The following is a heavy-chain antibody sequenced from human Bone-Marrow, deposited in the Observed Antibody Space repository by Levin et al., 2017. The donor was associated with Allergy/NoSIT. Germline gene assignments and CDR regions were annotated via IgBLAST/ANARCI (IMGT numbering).Heavy chain of an antibody. Sequence: PGGSLRLSCAASGFTFSNAWMSWVRQAPGKGLEWVGRIKSKTDGGTTDYAAPVQGRFTISRDDSKSTLYLQMNSLKTEDTAVYYCTTDGYSGYDPMGYWGQGTLVTVS. CDR2: IKSKTDGGTT. D-gene: IGHD5-12*01. V-gene: IGHV3-15*01. CDR1: GFTFSNAW. CDR3: TTDGYSGYDPMGY. J-gene: IGHJ4*02.